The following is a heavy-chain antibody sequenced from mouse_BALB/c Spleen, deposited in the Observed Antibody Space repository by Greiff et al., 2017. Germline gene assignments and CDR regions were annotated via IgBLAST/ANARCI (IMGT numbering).Heavy chain of an antibody. CDR3: TDGPWFAY. Sequence: EVQLQQSGAELVRSGASVKLSCTASGFNIKDYYMHWVKQRPEQGLEWIGWIDPENGDTEYAPKFQGKATMTADTSSNTAYLQLSSLTSEDTAVYYCTDGPWFAYWGQGTLVTVSA. CDR2: IDPENGDT. V-gene: IGHV14-4*02. J-gene: IGHJ3*01. D-gene: IGHD3-1*01. CDR1: GFNIKDYY.